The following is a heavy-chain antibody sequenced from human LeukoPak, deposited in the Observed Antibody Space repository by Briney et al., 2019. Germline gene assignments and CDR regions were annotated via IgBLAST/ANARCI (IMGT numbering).Heavy chain of an antibody. D-gene: IGHD3-10*01. CDR3: ARGLAGRASGAVYFDL. CDR1: GGSFSY. Sequence: PSETLSLTCIVSGGSFSYLSWILQPPGKGLEWIGIIYDHGRTEYNPSLKSRVSISVDTSKNQVSLRLNSVTPADTAVYYCARGLAGRASGAVYFDLWGRGALVTVSS. J-gene: IGHJ2*01. CDR2: IYDHGRT. V-gene: IGHV4-59*01.